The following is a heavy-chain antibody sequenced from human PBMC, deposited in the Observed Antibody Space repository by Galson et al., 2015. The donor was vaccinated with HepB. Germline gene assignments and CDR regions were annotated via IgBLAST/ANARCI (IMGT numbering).Heavy chain of an antibody. V-gene: IGHV5-10-1*01. J-gene: IGHJ4*02. CDR2: IDPSDSYT. Sequence: QSGAEVKKPGESLRISCKGSGYSFTSYWISWVRQMPGKGLEWMGRIDPSDSYTNYSPSFQGHVTISADKSISTAYLQWSSLKASDTAMYYCARQGTDYYDSSGGGYWGQGTLVTVSS. D-gene: IGHD3-22*01. CDR1: GYSFTSYW. CDR3: ARQGTDYYDSSGGGY.